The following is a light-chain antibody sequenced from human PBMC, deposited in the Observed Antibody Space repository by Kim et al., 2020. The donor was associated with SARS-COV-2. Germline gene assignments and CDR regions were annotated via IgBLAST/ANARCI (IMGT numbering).Light chain of an antibody. Sequence: ASVGDRVTITGRASQSITTYLNWYKQKPGKAPNLLIYAASSLQSGVPSRFSGSGSGTDFSLTISSLQPEDFATYYCQQSYNTPATFGQGTKVDIK. CDR3: QQSYNTPAT. V-gene: IGKV1-39*01. CDR1: QSITTY. CDR2: AAS. J-gene: IGKJ1*01.